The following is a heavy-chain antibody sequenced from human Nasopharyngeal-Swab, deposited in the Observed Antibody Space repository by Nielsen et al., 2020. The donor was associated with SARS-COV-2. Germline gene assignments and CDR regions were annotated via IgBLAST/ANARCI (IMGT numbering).Heavy chain of an antibody. V-gene: IGHV3-73*01. D-gene: IGHD4/OR15-4a*01. CDR1: GFVFSGSA. CDR2: IGDKAHNYAT. CDR3: TTDYYFDY. J-gene: IGHJ4*02. Sequence: GESLKISCAASGFVFSGSAIHWVRQASGKGLEWVGRIGDKAHNYATTHAASVKGRFTISRDDSKNTAFLQMDSLNTEDTALYYCTTDYYFDYWGQGTLVTVSS.